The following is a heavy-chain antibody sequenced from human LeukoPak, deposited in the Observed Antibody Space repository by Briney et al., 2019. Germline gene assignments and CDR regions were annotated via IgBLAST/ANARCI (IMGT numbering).Heavy chain of an antibody. J-gene: IGHJ4*02. V-gene: IGHV1-69*05. Sequence: GASVKVSCKASGGTFSSYAISWVRQAPGQGLEWMGGIIPIFGTANYAQKFQGRVTITTDESTSTAYMELSSLRSEDTAVYYCARGIGYSGYDAKVGAFDYWGQGTLVTVSS. CDR3: ARGIGYSGYDAKVGAFDY. CDR1: GGTFSSYA. CDR2: IIPIFGTA. D-gene: IGHD5-12*01.